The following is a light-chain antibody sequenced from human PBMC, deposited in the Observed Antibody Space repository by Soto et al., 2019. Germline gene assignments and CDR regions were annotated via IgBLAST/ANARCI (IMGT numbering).Light chain of an antibody. CDR2: EAS. CDR1: QSIGRW. V-gene: IGKV1-5*03. Sequence: DIQMTQSPSTLSAYVGDRVTITCRASQSIGRWLAWYQQKPGKAPKLLIYEASSLESGVSSRFRGSGSGTEFNLTITSLQPDDLATYYCQQYESYRTFGPGTKVEIK. CDR3: QQYESYRT. J-gene: IGKJ1*01.